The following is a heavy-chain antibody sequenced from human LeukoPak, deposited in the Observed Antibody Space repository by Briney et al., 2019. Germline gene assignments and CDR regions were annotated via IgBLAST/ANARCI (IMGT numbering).Heavy chain of an antibody. CDR3: ARGTSAGGPISPFDF. D-gene: IGHD6-13*01. Sequence: GGSLRLSCVASGFSSSGYWMFWVRQAPWKGLMWLSRIQGDGSNTNYADSVKGRFSISRDNAKNTVYLQMNSLRAEDTGIYYCARGTSAGGPISPFDFWGQGTLVTVSS. CDR2: IQGDGSNT. J-gene: IGHJ4*02. V-gene: IGHV3-74*01. CDR1: GFSSSGYW.